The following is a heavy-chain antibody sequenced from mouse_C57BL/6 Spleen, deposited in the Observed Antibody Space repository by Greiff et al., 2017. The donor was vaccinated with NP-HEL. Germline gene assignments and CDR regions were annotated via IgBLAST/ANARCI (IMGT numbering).Heavy chain of an antibody. CDR3: ARGGLYGYDGAMDY. D-gene: IGHD2-2*01. CDR2: ISYDGSN. J-gene: IGHJ4*01. CDR1: GYSITSGYY. V-gene: IGHV3-6*01. Sequence: EVQVVESGPGLVKPSQSLSLTCSVTGYSITSGYYWNWIRQFPGNKLEWMGYISYDGSNNYNPSLKNRISITRDTSKNQFFLKLNSVTTEDTATYYCARGGLYGYDGAMDYWGQGTSGTVSS.